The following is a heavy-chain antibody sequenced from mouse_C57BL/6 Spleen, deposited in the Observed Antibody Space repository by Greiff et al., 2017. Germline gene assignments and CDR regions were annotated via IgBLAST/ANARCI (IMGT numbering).Heavy chain of an antibody. CDR3: ARSGEGYYSYYFAY. D-gene: IGHD2-3*01. V-gene: IGHV1-82*01. J-gene: IGHJ2*01. Sequence: VQLQQSGPELVKPGASVKISCKASGYAFSSSWMNWVKQRPGQGLEWIGRIYPGDGDTNYNGKFKGKATLTADKSSSTAYMQLSSLTSEDSAVYFWARSGEGYYSYYFAYWGQGTTLTVYS. CDR1: GYAFSSSW. CDR2: IYPGDGDT.